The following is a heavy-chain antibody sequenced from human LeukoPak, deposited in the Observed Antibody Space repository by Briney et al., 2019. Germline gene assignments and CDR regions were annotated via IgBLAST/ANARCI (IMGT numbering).Heavy chain of an antibody. CDR1: GFTVSSNY. CDR3: ARDPRGYYDSSGYPEYFQH. Sequence: GGSLRLSCAASGFTVSSNYMSWVRQAPGKGLEWVSVIYSGGSTYYADSVKGRFTISRDNSKNTLYLQMNSLRAEDTAVYYCARDPRGYYDSSGYPEYFQHWGQGTLVTVSS. D-gene: IGHD3-22*01. V-gene: IGHV3-53*01. J-gene: IGHJ1*01. CDR2: IYSGGST.